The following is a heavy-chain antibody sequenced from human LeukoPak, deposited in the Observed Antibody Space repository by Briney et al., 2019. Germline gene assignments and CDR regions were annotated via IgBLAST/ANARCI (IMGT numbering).Heavy chain of an antibody. J-gene: IGHJ6*02. CDR2: IGSDGKT. CDR1: EFPFINNA. D-gene: IGHD3-10*02. CDR3: ARDLHYYVAMDV. Sequence: PGGSLRLSCAASEFPFINNAWMSWVRQAPGKGLEWVSSIGSDGKTHYSESVKGRFAISRDNSKSMVFLQLNSVRAEDTALYYCARDLHYYVAMDVWGQGTTVTVSS. V-gene: IGHV3-23*01.